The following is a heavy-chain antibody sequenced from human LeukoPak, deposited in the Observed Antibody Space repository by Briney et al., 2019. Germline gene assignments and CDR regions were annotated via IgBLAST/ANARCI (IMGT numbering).Heavy chain of an antibody. V-gene: IGHV1-2*02. Sequence: ASVKVSCKASGYTFTGYYMHWVRQAPGQGLEWMGWINPNSGGTNYAQKFQGRVTMTRDTSISTAYMELSRLRSDDTAVYYCARDWSRGSGSYSLLYYYYGMDVWGQGTTVTVSS. CDR3: ARDWSRGSGSYSLLYYYYGMDV. D-gene: IGHD3-10*01. CDR2: INPNSGGT. J-gene: IGHJ6*02. CDR1: GYTFTGYY.